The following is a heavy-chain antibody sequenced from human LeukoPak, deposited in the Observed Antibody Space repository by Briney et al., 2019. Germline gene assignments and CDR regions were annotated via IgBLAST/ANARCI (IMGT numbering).Heavy chain of an antibody. Sequence: ASVKVSFKASGYTFTSYGISWVRQAPGQGLEWMGWISAYNGNTNYAQKLQGRVTMTTDTSTSTAYMELRSLRSDDTAVYYCARVPFDCSSTSCYINNWFDPWGQGTLVTVSS. CDR2: ISAYNGNT. V-gene: IGHV1-18*01. D-gene: IGHD2-2*02. J-gene: IGHJ5*02. CDR1: GYTFTSYG. CDR3: ARVPFDCSSTSCYINNWFDP.